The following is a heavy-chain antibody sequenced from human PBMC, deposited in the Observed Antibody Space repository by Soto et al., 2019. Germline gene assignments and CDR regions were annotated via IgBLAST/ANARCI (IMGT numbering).Heavy chain of an antibody. V-gene: IGHV1-3*01. D-gene: IGHD3-10*01. CDR2: INAGNGNT. J-gene: IGHJ5*02. CDR1: GYTFTSYA. Sequence: ASVKVSCKASGYTFTSYAMHWVRQAPGQRLEWMGWINAGNGNTKYSQKFQGRVTITRDTSASTAYMELSSLRSEDTAVYYCARDAPPYYYGSGSYSRRGGWFDPWGQGTLVTVSS. CDR3: ARDAPPYYYGSGSYSRRGGWFDP.